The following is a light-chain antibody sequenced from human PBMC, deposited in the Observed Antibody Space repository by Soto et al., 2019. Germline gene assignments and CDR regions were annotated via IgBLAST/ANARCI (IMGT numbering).Light chain of an antibody. CDR1: SSDVGNYNY. J-gene: IGLJ1*01. V-gene: IGLV2-14*01. CDR2: HVN. CDR3: SSFTSSTTYV. Sequence: QSALTQSASVSGSPGQSITISCTGTSSDVGNYNYVSWYQQHPGEVPKLIIFHVNNRPSGVSNRFSGSKSGNTASLTISGLQAEDEADYYCSSFTSSTTYVFGTGTTVTV.